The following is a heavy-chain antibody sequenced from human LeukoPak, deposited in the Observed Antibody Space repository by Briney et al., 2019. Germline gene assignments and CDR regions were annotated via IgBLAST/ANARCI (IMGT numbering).Heavy chain of an antibody. CDR2: IYPGDSDT. CDR3: ARHGGDCSSTICSYPFDY. CDR1: GYSFINYW. Sequence: GESLKISCKGSGYSFINYWIGWVRQIPGKGLEWMGIIYPGDSDTRYSPSFQGQGTISADKSISTAYLQWSSLKASDTAMYYCARHGGDCSSTICSYPFDYWGQGTLVTVSS. J-gene: IGHJ4*02. D-gene: IGHD2-2*01. V-gene: IGHV5-51*01.